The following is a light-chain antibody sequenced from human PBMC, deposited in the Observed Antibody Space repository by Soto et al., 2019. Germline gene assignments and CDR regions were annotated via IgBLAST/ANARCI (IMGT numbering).Light chain of an antibody. Sequence: EIVMTQYPGTMSVSPGERATLSCRASQSVGTNLAWYQQKPGQAPGLLISGASTRATGIPARFSGSGSGTEFTLTISSLQSEDFAIYYCQQYDDWPQLTFGGGTKLESK. J-gene: IGKJ4*01. CDR1: QSVGTN. CDR3: QQYDDWPQLT. V-gene: IGKV3-15*01. CDR2: GAS.